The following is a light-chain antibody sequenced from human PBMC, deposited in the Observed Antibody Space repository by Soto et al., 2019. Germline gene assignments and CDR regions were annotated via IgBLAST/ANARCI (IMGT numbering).Light chain of an antibody. J-gene: IGKJ5*01. CDR1: QSISDY. Sequence: DIRMTQSPSSLSSSVGDRVTITCRSNQSISDYLNWYQQKPGKAPKFLIYASSSLQSGVPSRFSGSGSGTDFTLTISSLQPEDFATYYCQQSYSTPPYTFGQGTRLEI. V-gene: IGKV1-39*01. CDR3: QQSYSTPPYT. CDR2: ASS.